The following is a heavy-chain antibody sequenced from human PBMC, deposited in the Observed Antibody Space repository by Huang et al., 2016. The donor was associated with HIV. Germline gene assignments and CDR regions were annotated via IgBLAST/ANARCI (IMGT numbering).Heavy chain of an antibody. D-gene: IGHD3-22*01. J-gene: IGHJ4*02. Sequence: EVQLVESGGGLVKPGGSLRLSCAASGFTFSKAWMSWVRQGPGKGLEWVVRIKSKTDGGTTDYTAPVKGRFTISRDDSRNTLYLKMNSLKTEDTAVYYCTTHLDYYDSSGYYFGNYWGQGTLVTVSS. CDR1: GFTFSKAW. V-gene: IGHV3-15*01. CDR2: IKSKTDGGTT. CDR3: TTHLDYYDSSGYYFGNY.